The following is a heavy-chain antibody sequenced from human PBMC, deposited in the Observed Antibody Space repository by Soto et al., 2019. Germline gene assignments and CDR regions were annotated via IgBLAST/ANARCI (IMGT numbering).Heavy chain of an antibody. CDR2: ISYDGSNK. V-gene: IGHV3-30*03. D-gene: IGHD6-13*01. CDR3: ASFAGIAAAGKMPYYYGMDV. J-gene: IGHJ6*02. Sequence: GGSLRLSCAASGFTFSSYGMHWVRQAPGKGLEWVAVISYDGSNKYYADSVKGRFTISRDNAKNSLYLQMNSLRAEDTAVYYCASFAGIAAAGKMPYYYGMDVWGQGTTVTVSS. CDR1: GFTFSSYG.